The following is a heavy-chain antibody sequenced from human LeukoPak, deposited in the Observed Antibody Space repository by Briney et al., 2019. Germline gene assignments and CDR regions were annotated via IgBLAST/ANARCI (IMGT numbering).Heavy chain of an antibody. V-gene: IGHV3-9*03. Sequence: GGSLRLSCAASGFTFDDYAMHWVRQAPGKGLEWVSGISWNSGSIGYADSVKGRFTISRDNAKNSLYLQMNSLRAEDMALYYCAKDAKFQGGYAFDIWGQGTMVTVSS. CDR1: GFTFDDYA. J-gene: IGHJ3*02. D-gene: IGHD3-16*01. CDR3: AKDAKFQGGYAFDI. CDR2: ISWNSGSI.